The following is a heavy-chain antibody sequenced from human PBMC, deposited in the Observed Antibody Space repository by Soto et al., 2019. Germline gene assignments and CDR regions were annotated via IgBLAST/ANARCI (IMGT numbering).Heavy chain of an antibody. CDR3: ARGRGYSSSWYVGY. V-gene: IGHV4-59*08. D-gene: IGHD6-13*01. Sequence: PSETLSLTCTVSGGSISSYYWSWIRQPPGKGLEWIGYIYYSGSTNYNPSLKSRVTISVDTSKNQFSLKLSSVTAADTAVYYCARGRGYSSSWYVGYWGQGTLVTVSS. J-gene: IGHJ4*02. CDR2: IYYSGST. CDR1: GGSISSYY.